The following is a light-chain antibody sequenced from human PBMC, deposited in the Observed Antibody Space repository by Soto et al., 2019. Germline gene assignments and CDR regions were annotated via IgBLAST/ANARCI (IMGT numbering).Light chain of an antibody. CDR3: QQYYGLPPLT. V-gene: IGKV1-33*01. Sequence: DIHMTPSPSSLSASIGDRVTITCQASQNITNNLSWYQQKPGKAPNLLIYHASKLAKGVTSRFSGSGSGTDFSFIITSLQREDLATYYCQQYYGLPPLTFGQGTRLE. CDR1: QNITNN. J-gene: IGKJ5*01. CDR2: HAS.